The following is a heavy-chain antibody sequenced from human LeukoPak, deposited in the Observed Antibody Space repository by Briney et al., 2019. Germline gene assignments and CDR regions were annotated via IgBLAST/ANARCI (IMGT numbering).Heavy chain of an antibody. D-gene: IGHD5-18*01. CDR2: IYSGGST. CDR1: GLTVSSSY. CDR3: ARLRSYGFDY. V-gene: IGHV3-53*01. Sequence: GGSLRLSCAASGLTVSSSYLTWVRQAPGKGLEWVSVIYSGGSTYYADSVKGRFTISRDNSKSTLYLQMNSLRAEDTAVYYCARLRSYGFDYWGQGTLVTVSS. J-gene: IGHJ4*02.